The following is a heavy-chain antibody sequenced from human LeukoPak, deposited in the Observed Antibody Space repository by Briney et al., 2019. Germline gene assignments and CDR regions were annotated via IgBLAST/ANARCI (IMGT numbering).Heavy chain of an antibody. J-gene: IGHJ4*02. CDR2: INPNSGGT. CDR1: GYTFTGYY. CDR3: ARAWGYSSGPPVGY. V-gene: IGHV1-2*02. Sequence: ASVKVSCKASGYTFTGYYMHWVRQAPGQGLEWMGWINPNSGGTNYAQKFQGRVTMTRDTSISTAYMELSRLRSDDTAVYYCARAWGYSSGPPVGYWGQGTLVTVSS. D-gene: IGHD6-19*01.